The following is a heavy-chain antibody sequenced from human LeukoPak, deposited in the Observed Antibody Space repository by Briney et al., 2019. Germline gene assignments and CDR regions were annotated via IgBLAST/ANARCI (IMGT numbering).Heavy chain of an antibody. CDR2: IYYSGST. CDR1: GGSISSYY. D-gene: IGHD2-2*01. V-gene: IGHV4-59*08. J-gene: IGHJ6*03. CDR3: ARGIVVVPAAPTLYYYYYYMDV. Sequence: SETLSLACTVSGGSISSYYWSWIRQPPGKGLEWIGYIYYSGSTNYNPSLKSRVTISVDTSKNQFSLKLSSVTAADTAVYYCARGIVVVPAAPTLYYYYYYMDVWGKGTTVTVSS.